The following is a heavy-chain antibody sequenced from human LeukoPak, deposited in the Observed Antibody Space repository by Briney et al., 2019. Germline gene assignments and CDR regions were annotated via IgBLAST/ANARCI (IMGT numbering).Heavy chain of an antibody. CDR1: GFSFRLYA. J-gene: IGHJ4*02. CDR2: IDSGSDDI. D-gene: IGHD5-18*01. V-gene: IGHV3-21*05. CDR3: ARDTYRPQLIDS. Sequence: GGSLRLSCAASGFSFRLYAMNWVRQAPGKGLEWISYIDSGSDDILHADSVRGRFAISRDNAKNTLYLEMNSLRAEDTAVYYCARDTYRPQLIDSWGQGTLVTVSS.